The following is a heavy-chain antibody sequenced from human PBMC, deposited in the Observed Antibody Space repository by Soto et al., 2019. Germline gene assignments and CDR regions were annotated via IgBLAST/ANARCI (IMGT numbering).Heavy chain of an antibody. J-gene: IGHJ3*02. CDR2: IYSSGHT. CDR3: ARGRRSYGAGSYYTKYAFDI. CDR1: GDSISSFY. Sequence: SETLSLTCTVSGDSISSFYWNWIRQPPGKGLEWIGYIYSSGHTHYNPSLKSRVTMSVDTSKNQFSLMLSSVTVADTAVYYCARGRRSYGAGSYYTKYAFDIWGQGTMVTVSS. V-gene: IGHV4-59*12. D-gene: IGHD3-10*01.